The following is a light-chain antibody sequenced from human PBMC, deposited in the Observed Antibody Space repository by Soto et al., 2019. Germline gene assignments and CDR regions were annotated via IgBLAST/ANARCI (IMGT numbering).Light chain of an antibody. Sequence: EMVMTQSPATLSVSPGERATLSCRASQSVSSNLAWYQQKPGQAPRLLIYGASTRGTGVPARFSGSGSGTEFTLTISSLQSEDFAVYYCQQYNNWRTFGQGTKVEIK. J-gene: IGKJ1*01. CDR2: GAS. CDR3: QQYNNWRT. CDR1: QSVSSN. V-gene: IGKV3-15*01.